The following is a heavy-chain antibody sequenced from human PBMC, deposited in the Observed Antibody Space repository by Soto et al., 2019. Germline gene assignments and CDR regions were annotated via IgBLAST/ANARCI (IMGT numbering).Heavy chain of an antibody. CDR3: TRVRNAWDDF. D-gene: IGHD1-26*01. Sequence: QVHLVQSGPEVKKPGPSVKVSCKTSGYPLTSNRISWVRRAPGQGLEWMGWISPHNGNANYAQRFQDRVTMTADTAASTVYMHLRVLRSHDSAVLYCTRVRNAWDDFCGQGSQVTVSA. V-gene: IGHV1-18*01. J-gene: IGHJ4*02. CDR1: GYPLTSNR. CDR2: ISPHNGNA.